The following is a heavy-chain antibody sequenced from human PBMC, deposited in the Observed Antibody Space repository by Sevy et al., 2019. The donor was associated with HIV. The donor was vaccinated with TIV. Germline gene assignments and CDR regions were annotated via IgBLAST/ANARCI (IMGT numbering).Heavy chain of an antibody. CDR2: VNPTSGGT. V-gene: IGHV1-2*06. J-gene: IGHJ4*02. CDR1: GYSFSGYN. Sequence: ASVKVSCKTSGYSFSGYNMHWVRQAPGQGLEWMGRVNPTSGGTKFAEMFQGRVTMTRVMSIRTAYMELSSLRSDDTAVYYCVRVPAAAGTRGYFDYWGQGTLVTVSS. D-gene: IGHD6-13*01. CDR3: VRVPAAAGTRGYFDY.